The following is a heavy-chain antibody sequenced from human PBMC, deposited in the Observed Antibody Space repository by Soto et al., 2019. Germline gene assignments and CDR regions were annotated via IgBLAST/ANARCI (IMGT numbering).Heavy chain of an antibody. V-gene: IGHV5-10-1*01. Sequence: EXLKSSFKCSGYXFTSYLLIWVRQMPGKGLELMGRIDPSDSYTNYSPSFQGHVTISADKSIRTAYLKWSSLKASDTAMYYCARHPRVDYYGSGSFVVWFDPWGQGTLAPVS. CDR3: ARHPRVDYYGSGSFVVWFDP. CDR1: GYXFTSYL. CDR2: IDPSDSYT. J-gene: IGHJ5*02. D-gene: IGHD3-10*01.